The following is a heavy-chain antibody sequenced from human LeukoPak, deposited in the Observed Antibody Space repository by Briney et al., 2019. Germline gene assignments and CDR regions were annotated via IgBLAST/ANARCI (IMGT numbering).Heavy chain of an antibody. V-gene: IGHV4-59*08. Sequence: SETLSLTCTFSGGSISTYYWSWIRQPPWKGLEGIGYIYYSWSTNYNPSLKSRVTISVDTSKNQFSLNLSSVTAADPAVYYCARLGAYFDYWGQGPLVTVSS. CDR1: GGSISTYY. CDR2: IYYSWST. D-gene: IGHD3-16*01. CDR3: ARLGAYFDY. J-gene: IGHJ4*02.